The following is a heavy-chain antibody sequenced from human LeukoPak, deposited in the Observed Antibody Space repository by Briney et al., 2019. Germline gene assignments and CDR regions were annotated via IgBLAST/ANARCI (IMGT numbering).Heavy chain of an antibody. CDR3: ARDGYNNWFDP. D-gene: IGHD5-24*01. V-gene: IGHV4-59*11. Sequence: SETLSLTCTVSGGSISSHYWSWIRQPPGKGLEWIGYIYYSGSTNYNPSLKSRVTISVDTSKNQFSLKLSSVTAADTAVYYCARDGYNNWFDPWGQGTLVTVPS. J-gene: IGHJ5*02. CDR1: GGSISSHY. CDR2: IYYSGST.